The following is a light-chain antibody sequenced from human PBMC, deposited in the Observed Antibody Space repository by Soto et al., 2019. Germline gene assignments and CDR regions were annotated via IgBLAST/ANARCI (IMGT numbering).Light chain of an antibody. J-gene: IGKJ1*01. CDR3: PQYYSFTRT. Sequence: IQMTQSPSLLSASTGDRVTISCRMSQGIRSYLAWYQQKQGKAPEVXIYAASTLQSGVPSRFSCSGAGTDCTRTISCLQSEDVSTDYCPQYYSFTRTFGQGTKVDIK. CDR2: AAS. CDR1: QGIRSY. V-gene: IGKV1D-8*01.